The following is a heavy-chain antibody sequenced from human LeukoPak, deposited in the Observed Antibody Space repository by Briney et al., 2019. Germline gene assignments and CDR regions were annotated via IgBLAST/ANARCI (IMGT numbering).Heavy chain of an antibody. CDR1: GYTFTGYY. CDR3: ARSRYFDWLLSLHFDY. D-gene: IGHD3-9*01. Sequence: ASVKVSCKASGYTFTGYYMHWVRQAPGQGLEWMGWINPNSGGTNYAQKFQGRVTMTRDTSISTAYMELSRLRSDDTAVYYCARSRYFDWLLSLHFDYWGQGTLVTVSS. J-gene: IGHJ4*02. CDR2: INPNSGGT. V-gene: IGHV1-2*02.